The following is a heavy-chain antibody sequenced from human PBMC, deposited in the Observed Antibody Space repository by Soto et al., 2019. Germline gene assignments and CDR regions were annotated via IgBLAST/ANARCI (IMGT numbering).Heavy chain of an antibody. CDR2: ISGSGGST. J-gene: IGHJ6*02. CDR1: GFTFSSYA. V-gene: IGHV3-23*01. CDR3: ARAGETYYYDSSGYPLRYYYGMDV. Sequence: GGSLRLSCAASGFTFSSYALSWVRQAPGKGLEWVSAISGSGGSTYYADSVKGRFTISRDNSKNTLYLQMNSLRAEDTAVYYCARAGETYYYDSSGYPLRYYYGMDVWGQGTTVTVSS. D-gene: IGHD3-22*01.